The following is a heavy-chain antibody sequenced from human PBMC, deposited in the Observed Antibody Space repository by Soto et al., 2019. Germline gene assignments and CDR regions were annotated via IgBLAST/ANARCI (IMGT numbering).Heavy chain of an antibody. CDR1: GYTLTELS. J-gene: IGHJ4*02. V-gene: IGHV1-24*01. D-gene: IGHD3-3*01. Sequence: ASVKVSCKVSGYTLTELSMHWVRQAPGKGLEWMGGFDPEDGETIYAQKFQGRVTMTEDTSTDTAYMELSSLRSEDTAVYYCATVHYHFWSGHPMPYYFDYWGQGTLVTVSS. CDR2: FDPEDGET. CDR3: ATVHYHFWSGHPMPYYFDY.